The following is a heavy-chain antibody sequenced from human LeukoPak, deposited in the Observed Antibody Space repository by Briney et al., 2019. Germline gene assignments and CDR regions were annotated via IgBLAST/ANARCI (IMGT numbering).Heavy chain of an antibody. CDR2: ISGSGAGT. CDR1: GFTLSSYA. J-gene: IGHJ4*02. D-gene: IGHD2-21*02. CDR3: AKSLGDIVVVTAIH. V-gene: IGHV3-23*01. Sequence: GGSLRLSCAASGFTLSSYAMSWVRQAPGKGLEWVSAISGSGAGTYYADSVKGRFTISRDNSKNTLYLQMNSLRAEDTAVYYCAKSLGDIVVVTAIHWGQGTLVTVSS.